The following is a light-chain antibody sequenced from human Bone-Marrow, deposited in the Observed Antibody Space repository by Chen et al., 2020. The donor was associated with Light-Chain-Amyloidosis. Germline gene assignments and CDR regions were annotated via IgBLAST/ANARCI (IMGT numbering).Light chain of an antibody. Sequence: NFMLTQHHSVSESPGETVIISCTRSSGSIATNYVQWYQQRPGSSPTTAIYEDDQRPSGVPDRFSGSIDRSSNSASLTLSGLKTEDEADYYCQSYQGSSQVVFGGGTKLTVL. V-gene: IGLV6-57*01. J-gene: IGLJ3*02. CDR2: EDD. CDR1: SGSIATNY. CDR3: QSYQGSSQVV.